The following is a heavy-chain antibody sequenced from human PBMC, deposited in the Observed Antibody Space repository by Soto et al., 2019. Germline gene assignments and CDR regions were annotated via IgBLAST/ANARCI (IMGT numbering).Heavy chain of an antibody. J-gene: IGHJ6*02. Sequence: GGSLRLSCAASGFTFSSYAMSWVRQAPGKGLEWVSAISGSGGSTYYADSVKGRFTISRDNSKNTLYLQMNSLRAEDTAVYYRAKDPYCTNGVCYAPSYYYGMDVWGQGTTVTVSS. CDR3: AKDPYCTNGVCYAPSYYYGMDV. CDR2: ISGSGGST. CDR1: GFTFSSYA. V-gene: IGHV3-23*01. D-gene: IGHD2-8*01.